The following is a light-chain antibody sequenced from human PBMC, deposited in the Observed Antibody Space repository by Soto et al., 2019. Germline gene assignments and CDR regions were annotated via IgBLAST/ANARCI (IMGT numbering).Light chain of an antibody. CDR2: AIS. CDR1: QSVTSNY. Sequence: EIVLTQSPGTLSLSPGESAALSCRASQSVTSNYLVWYRQKPGQAPRLLIYAISSRAADIPDRFNGSGSGTDFTLTINRLKPEDSAVYYCQQHSNSPWTFGHWTRVEV. J-gene: IGKJ1*01. V-gene: IGKV3D-20*02. CDR3: QQHSNSPWT.